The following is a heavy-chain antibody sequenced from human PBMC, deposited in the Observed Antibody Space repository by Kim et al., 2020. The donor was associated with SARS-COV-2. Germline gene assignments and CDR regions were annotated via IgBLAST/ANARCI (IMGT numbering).Heavy chain of an antibody. CDR2: ISYDGSNK. V-gene: IGHV3-30*18. CDR1: GFTFSSYG. D-gene: IGHD2-21*01. J-gene: IGHJ6*02. CDR3: AKGGHIAGMDV. Sequence: GGSLRLSCAASGFTFSSYGMHWVRQAPGKGLEWVAVISYDGSNKYYADSVKGRFTISRDNSKNTLYLQMNSLRAEDTAVYYCAKGGHIAGMDVWGQGTTVTVSS.